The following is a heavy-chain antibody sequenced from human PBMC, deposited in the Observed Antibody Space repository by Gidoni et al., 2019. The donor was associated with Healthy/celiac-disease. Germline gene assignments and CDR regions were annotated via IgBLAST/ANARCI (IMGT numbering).Heavy chain of an antibody. Sequence: EVQLLESGGSLVQPGGSGRLSGAASGETFSSYAMSWVRQAPGKGLEWVSAISGSGGSTYYADSVKGRFTISRDNSKNTLYLQMHSLRAEDTAVYSCAQPQDALAFDSWGQGTLVTVSS. V-gene: IGHV3-23*01. CDR3: AQPQDALAFDS. CDR2: ISGSGGST. J-gene: IGHJ4*02. CDR1: GETFSSYA.